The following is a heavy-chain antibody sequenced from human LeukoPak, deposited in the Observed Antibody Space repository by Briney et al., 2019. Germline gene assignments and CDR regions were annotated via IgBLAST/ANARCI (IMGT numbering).Heavy chain of an antibody. CDR2: IWYDGSNK. J-gene: IGHJ4*02. V-gene: IGHV3-33*01. Sequence: GRSLRLSCAAAGFTFNIYGMHWLRQAPGKGLEWVALIWYDGSNKYYADSVKGRFTISRDNSRDTLFLQMNSLRVEDSAVYYCARDRGTNIVTAGLRPGYIDCWGQGTLVTVSS. D-gene: IGHD2-21*02. CDR3: ARDRGTNIVTAGLRPGYIDC. CDR1: GFTFNIYG.